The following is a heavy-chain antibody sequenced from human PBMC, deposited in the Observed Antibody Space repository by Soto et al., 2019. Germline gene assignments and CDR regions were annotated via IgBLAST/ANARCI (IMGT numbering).Heavy chain of an antibody. D-gene: IGHD3-22*01. CDR1: GYTFTSYA. Sequence: QVQLVQSGAEVKKPGASVKVSCKASGYTFTSYAMHWVRQAPGQRLEWMGWINAGNGNTKYSQKFQGRVTITRDTSASTAYMELTSLRSEDTAVYYCESSSGYYDVDYLGQGTLVTVSS. V-gene: IGHV1-3*01. CDR3: ESSSGYYDVDY. J-gene: IGHJ4*02. CDR2: INAGNGNT.